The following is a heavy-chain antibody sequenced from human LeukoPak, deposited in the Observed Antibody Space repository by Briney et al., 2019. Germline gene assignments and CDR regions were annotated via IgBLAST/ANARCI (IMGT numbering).Heavy chain of an antibody. V-gene: IGHV3-48*03. CDR3: ARGPTYYYDSSGYSFFFQH. CDR2: ISSSGRTI. D-gene: IGHD3-22*01. CDR1: GFSFRSFE. Sequence: GGSLRLSCAASGFSFRSFEMNWVRQAPGKGLEWVSYISSSGRTIYYADSVKGRFIISRDNAKNSLYLQMNSLRVEDTAVYYCARGPTYYYDSSGYSFFFQHWGQGTLVTVSS. J-gene: IGHJ1*01.